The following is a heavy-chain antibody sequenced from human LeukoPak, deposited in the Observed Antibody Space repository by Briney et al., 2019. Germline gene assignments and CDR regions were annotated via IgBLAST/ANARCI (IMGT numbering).Heavy chain of an antibody. CDR3: ARDRIGSRDGYNRLDY. V-gene: IGHV3-33*01. J-gene: IGHJ4*02. D-gene: IGHD5-24*01. Sequence: PGGSLRLSCAASGFTFSSYGMHWVRQAPGKGLEWVAVIWYDGSNKYYADSVKGRFTISRDNSKNTLYLQMNSLRAEDTAMYYCARDRIGSRDGYNRLDYWGQRTLVTFSS. CDR1: GFTFSSYG. CDR2: IWYDGSNK.